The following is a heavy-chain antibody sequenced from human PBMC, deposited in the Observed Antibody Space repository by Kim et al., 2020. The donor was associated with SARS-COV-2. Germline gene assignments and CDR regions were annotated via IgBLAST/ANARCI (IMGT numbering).Heavy chain of an antibody. CDR2: ISSSSSYI. CDR1: GFTFSSYS. CDR3: VRDGGGEQWHNYYYYYGMDV. J-gene: IGHJ6*02. D-gene: IGHD6-19*01. Sequence: GGSLRLSCAASGFTFSSYSMNWVRQAPGKGLEWVSSISSSSSYIYYADSVKGRFTISRDNAKNSLYLQMNSLRAEDTAVYYCVRDGGGEQWHNYYYYYGMDVWGQGTTVTVSS. V-gene: IGHV3-21*01.